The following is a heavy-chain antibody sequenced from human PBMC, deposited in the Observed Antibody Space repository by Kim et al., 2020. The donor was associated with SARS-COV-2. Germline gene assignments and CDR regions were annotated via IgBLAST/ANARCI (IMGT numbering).Heavy chain of an antibody. Sequence: GSTNYDSSLRSRVTIAVDTSKNQFSLKLSSVTAADTAVYYCARDNGGMDVWGQGTTVTVSS. J-gene: IGHJ6*02. CDR3: ARDNGGMDV. V-gene: IGHV4-59*01. CDR2: GST.